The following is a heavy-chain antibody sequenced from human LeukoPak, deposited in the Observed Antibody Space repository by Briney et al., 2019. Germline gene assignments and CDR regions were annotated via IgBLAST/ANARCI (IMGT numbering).Heavy chain of an antibody. CDR1: GGSISSSNW. CDR3: ARSEIGYSYGTDY. CDR2: IYHSGST. J-gene: IGHJ4*02. Sequence: PSGTLSLTCAVSGGSISSSNWWSWVRQPPGKGLEWIGEIYHSGSTNYNPSLKSRVTISVDKSKNQFSLKLSSVTAADTAVYYCARSEIGYSYGTDYWGQGTLVTVSS. V-gene: IGHV4-4*02. D-gene: IGHD5-18*01.